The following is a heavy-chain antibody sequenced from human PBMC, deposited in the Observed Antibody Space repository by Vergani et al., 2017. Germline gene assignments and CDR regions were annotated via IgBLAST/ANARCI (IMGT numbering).Heavy chain of an antibody. D-gene: IGHD1-26*01. V-gene: IGHV4-39*01. CDR3: VRLIGDSGSPLVYYYYYDMDV. CDR1: GGSISSSSYY. J-gene: IGHJ6*03. CDR2: IYYSGST. Sequence: QLQLQESGPGLVKPSETLSLTCTVSGGSISSSSYYWGWIRQPPGKGLEWIGSIYYSGSTYYNPSLKSRVTISVDTSKNQFSLKLSSVTAADTAVYYCVRLIGDSGSPLVYYYYYDMDVWGKGTTVTVSS.